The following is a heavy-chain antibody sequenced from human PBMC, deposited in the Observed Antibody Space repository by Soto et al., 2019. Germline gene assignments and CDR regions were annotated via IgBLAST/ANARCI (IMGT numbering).Heavy chain of an antibody. J-gene: IGHJ4*02. CDR2: VSGSGGSS. Sequence: EVQLLESGGGLVQPGGSLRLSCAASGFTFSSDAMSWVRQVPGKGLEWVAVVSGSGGSSYYAESVKGRFTISRDNSKNTLYLQMNSLRDEDTAVYYCAKGRGRRFLEWLLCVYWGQRPLVTVSS. D-gene: IGHD3-3*01. CDR1: GFTFSSDA. CDR3: AKGRGRRFLEWLLCVY. V-gene: IGHV3-23*01.